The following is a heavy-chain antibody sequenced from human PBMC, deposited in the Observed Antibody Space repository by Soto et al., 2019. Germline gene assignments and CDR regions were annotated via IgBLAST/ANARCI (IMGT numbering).Heavy chain of an antibody. V-gene: IGHV3-64D*06. CDR1: GFTFSSYA. D-gene: IGHD5-12*01. Sequence: GGSLRLSCSASGFTFSSYAMHWVRQAPGKRLEYVSGVRGNGDPPFYADSVKGRFTISRDNSKNTLYLQMSSLSADDTAVYYCVKSRGGNNFDFFDWGQGALVTVSS. CDR2: VRGNGDPP. J-gene: IGHJ4*02. CDR3: VKSRGGNNFDFFD.